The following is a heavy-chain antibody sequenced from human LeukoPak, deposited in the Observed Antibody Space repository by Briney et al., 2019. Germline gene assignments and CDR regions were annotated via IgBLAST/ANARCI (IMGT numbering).Heavy chain of an antibody. CDR1: VFIFGDCG. V-gene: IGHV3-49*03. CDR3: TRKPHPHCSGAHCPFGT. Sequence: GGSLRLSCTTSVFIFGDCGMSWFRQAPGKGLEWVSFIRSKIYSGATDYAASVRGRFVISRDDSESIAYLQMNSLKTEDTGVYYCTRKPHPHCSGAHCPFGTWGQGTLVTVSS. CDR2: IRSKIYSGAT. J-gene: IGHJ5*02. D-gene: IGHD2-15*01.